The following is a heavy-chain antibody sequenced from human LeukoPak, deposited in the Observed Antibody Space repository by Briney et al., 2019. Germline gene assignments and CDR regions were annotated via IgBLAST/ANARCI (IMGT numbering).Heavy chain of an antibody. CDR2: VNWEGDTT. CDR3: EKEMATIYFYH. D-gene: IGHD5-24*01. V-gene: IGHV3-43*01. Sequence: PGGSLRLSCGASGFTFNTYSMHWVRQAPGKGLEWVSLVNWEGDTTYYADSVRGRFTISRDNSKNVLYLQMNSLRVEDTAMYYCEKEMATIYFYHWGQGTLVSVSS. CDR1: GFTFNTYS. J-gene: IGHJ1*01.